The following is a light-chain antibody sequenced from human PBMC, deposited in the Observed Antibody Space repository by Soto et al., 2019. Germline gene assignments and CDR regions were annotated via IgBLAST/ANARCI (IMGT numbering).Light chain of an antibody. CDR3: QHRSNWPSWT. Sequence: EIVLTLEPGTLSLSHRERATLSCRASQSVSYYLAWYLQKPGQAPRLLIYDASSRATGVPDRFSGSGSGTDFTLTISRLEPEDFAVYYCQHRSNWPSWTFAEGTKVDIK. CDR2: DAS. CDR1: QSVSYY. V-gene: IGKV3D-20*02. J-gene: IGKJ1*01.